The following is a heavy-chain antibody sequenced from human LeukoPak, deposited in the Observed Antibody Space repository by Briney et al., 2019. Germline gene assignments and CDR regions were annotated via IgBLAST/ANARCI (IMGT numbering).Heavy chain of an antibody. D-gene: IGHD2-2*01. Sequence: SVKVSCKASGGTFSSYAISWVRQAPGQGLEWMGRIIPILGIANYAQKFQGRVTIIADKSTNTAYMELSSLRSEDTAVYYCAGRDSMVVVPAARPLCYYGMDVWGQGTTVTVSS. CDR2: IIPILGIA. CDR3: AGRDSMVVVPAARPLCYYGMDV. CDR1: GGTFSSYA. V-gene: IGHV1-69*04. J-gene: IGHJ6*02.